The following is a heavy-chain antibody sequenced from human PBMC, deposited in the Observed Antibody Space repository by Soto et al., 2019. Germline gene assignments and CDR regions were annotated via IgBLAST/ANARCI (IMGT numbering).Heavy chain of an antibody. V-gene: IGHV4-31*03. D-gene: IGHD3-22*01. J-gene: IGHJ4*02. CDR2: IYYSGST. CDR3: AREKYYYDSSGYHNIFDY. CDR1: GGSISSGGYY. Sequence: QVQLQESGPGLVKPSQTLSLTCTVSGGSISSGGYYWSWIRQHPGKGLEWIGYIYYSGSTYYNPSLKIRVTISVDTSKNQFSLKLSSVTAADTAVYYCAREKYYYDSSGYHNIFDYWGQGTLVTVSS.